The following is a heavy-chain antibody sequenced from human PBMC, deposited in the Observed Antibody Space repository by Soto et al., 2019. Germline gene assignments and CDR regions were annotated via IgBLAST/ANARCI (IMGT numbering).Heavy chain of an antibody. J-gene: IGHJ4*02. Sequence: QVHLVESGGGVVQPGRSLRLSCVASGFNFKAYGMHWVRQAPGKGLEWVAVISTDGTNQHHADSVKGRFTISRDNFKNPLNLQRNSLNPEDTAVYFGPVGGGDLSLTPFDYWGQGTLVTVSS. CDR1: GFNFKAYG. CDR3: PVGGGDLSLTPFDY. D-gene: IGHD3-16*02. V-gene: IGHV3-30-3*01. CDR2: ISTDGTNQ.